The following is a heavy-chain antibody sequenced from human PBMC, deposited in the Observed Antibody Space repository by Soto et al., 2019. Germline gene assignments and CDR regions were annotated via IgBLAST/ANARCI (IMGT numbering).Heavy chain of an antibody. CDR3: ARDDEHGSYCDLGY. CDR2: IYYSGST. CDR1: GGSISSGCYY. V-gene: IGHV4-31*03. Sequence: PSETLSLTCTVSGGSISSGCYYWSWIRQHPGKGLEWIGYIYYSGSTYYNPSLKSRVTISVDTSKNQFSLKLSSVTAADTAIYYCARDDEHGSYCDLGYWGQGTLVTVSS. J-gene: IGHJ4*02. D-gene: IGHD3-10*01.